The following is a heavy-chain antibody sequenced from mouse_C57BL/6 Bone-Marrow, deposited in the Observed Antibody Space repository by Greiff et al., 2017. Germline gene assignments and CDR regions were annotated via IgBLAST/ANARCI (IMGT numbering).Heavy chain of an antibody. CDR2: IYPGSGST. V-gene: IGHV1-55*01. D-gene: IGHD2-5*01. CDR3: AIGEYYSNLFDY. J-gene: IGHJ2*01. Sequence: QVQLQQSGAELVKPGASVKMSCKASGYTFTSYWITWVKQRPGQGLEWIGDIYPGSGSTNYNEKFKSKATLTVDTSSSTAYMQLSSLTSEDSAVYYCAIGEYYSNLFDYWGQGTTLTVSS. CDR1: GYTFTSYW.